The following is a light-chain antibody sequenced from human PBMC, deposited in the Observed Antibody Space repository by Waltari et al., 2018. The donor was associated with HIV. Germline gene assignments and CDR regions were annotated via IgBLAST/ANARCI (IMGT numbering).Light chain of an antibody. J-gene: IGLJ1*01. Sequence: QSAPTQPASVSGSPGQSITLPCPGTSSDLGLYKSVSWYQQSPAKAPKLMIYEVSNRPSGVSNRFSGSKSGNTASLTISGLQAEDEADYYCSSYISTTTLFGTGTKVTVL. CDR3: SSYISTTTL. CDR2: EVS. CDR1: SSDLGLYKS. V-gene: IGLV2-14*01.